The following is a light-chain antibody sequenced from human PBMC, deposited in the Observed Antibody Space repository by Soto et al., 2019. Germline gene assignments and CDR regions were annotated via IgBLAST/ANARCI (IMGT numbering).Light chain of an antibody. CDR3: SSYTTRSTLVV. CDR2: EVT. CDR1: SSDVGGYNY. J-gene: IGLJ3*02. Sequence: QSALTQPASVFGSPGQSITISCTGTSSDVGGYNYVSWYQQHPDKAPKLMIYEVTARPSGVSNRFSGSKSGNTASLTISGLQVEDEADYYCSSYTTRSTLVVFGGGTKLTVL. V-gene: IGLV2-14*01.